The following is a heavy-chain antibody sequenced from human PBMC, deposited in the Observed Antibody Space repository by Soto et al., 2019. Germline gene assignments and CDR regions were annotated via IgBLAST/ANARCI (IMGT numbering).Heavy chain of an antibody. CDR1: GFTFSSYW. Sequence: EVQLVESGGGLVQPGGSLRLSCPASGFTFSSYWMHWVRQAPGKGLVWVSRINSDGSSTAYADSVKGRFTISRDNAKNTLYLQMNSLRAEDTAVYYCARGGGSYGWDYFDYWGQGTLVTVSS. CDR2: INSDGSST. CDR3: ARGGGSYGWDYFDY. J-gene: IGHJ4*02. V-gene: IGHV3-74*01. D-gene: IGHD5-18*01.